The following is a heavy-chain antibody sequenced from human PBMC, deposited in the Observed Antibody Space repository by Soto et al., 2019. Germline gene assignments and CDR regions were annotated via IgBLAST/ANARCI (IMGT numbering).Heavy chain of an antibody. CDR1: GFTFSSYA. J-gene: IGHJ4*02. Sequence: GGSLRLSCAASGFTFSSYAMSWVRQAPGKGLEWVSAISGSGGSTYYADSVKGRFTISRDNSKNTLYLQMNSLRAEDTAVYYCAKMGSDYIWGSYRYWTPEGYWGQGTLVTVSS. D-gene: IGHD3-16*02. CDR3: AKMGSDYIWGSYRYWTPEGY. V-gene: IGHV3-23*01. CDR2: ISGSGGST.